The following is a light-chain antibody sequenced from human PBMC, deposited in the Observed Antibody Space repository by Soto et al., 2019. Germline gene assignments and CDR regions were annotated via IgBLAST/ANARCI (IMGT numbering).Light chain of an antibody. Sequence: DIVLTQSPLSLAVTPGESASISCTSSQSLLYSNRYNSLDWYLQKPGQSPQLLIYLTSNRASGVPARFSGSGSGTDFTLKISSVQPEDFGVYYCMQSLQTPWTFGQGTRGELK. CDR2: LTS. V-gene: IGKV2-28*01. CDR3: MQSLQTPWT. CDR1: QSLLYSNRYNS. J-gene: IGKJ1*01.